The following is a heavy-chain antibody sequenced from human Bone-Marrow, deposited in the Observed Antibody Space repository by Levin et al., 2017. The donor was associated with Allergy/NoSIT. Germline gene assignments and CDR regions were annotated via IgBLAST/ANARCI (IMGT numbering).Heavy chain of an antibody. CDR1: GFTISSNY. CDR2: LYSDGPT. Sequence: ETLSLTCAASGFTISSNYMSWVRQAPGKGLEWVSVLYSDGPTYYADSVKGRFTISRDNSKNNLFLQMNTLTVEDTAVYYCVRDVVAGTRYFALWGRGTLVAVST. CDR3: VRDVVAGTRYFAL. D-gene: IGHD6-19*01. V-gene: IGHV3-53*01. J-gene: IGHJ2*01.